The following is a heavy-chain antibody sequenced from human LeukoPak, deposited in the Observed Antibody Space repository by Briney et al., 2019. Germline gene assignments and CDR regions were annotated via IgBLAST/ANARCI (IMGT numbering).Heavy chain of an antibody. D-gene: IGHD3-22*01. CDR2: INHSGST. CDR3: ARPYVHSSGYDY. Sequence: SETLSLTCAVYGGSFSGYYWSWIRQPPGKGLEWIGEINHSGSTNYNPSLKSRVTISVDTSKNQFSLKLSSVTAADTAVYYCARPYVHSSGYDYWGQGTLVTVSS. CDR1: GGSFSGYY. V-gene: IGHV4-34*01. J-gene: IGHJ4*02.